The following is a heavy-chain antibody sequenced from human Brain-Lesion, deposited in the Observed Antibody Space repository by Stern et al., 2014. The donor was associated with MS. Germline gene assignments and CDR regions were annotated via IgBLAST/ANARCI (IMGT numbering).Heavy chain of an antibody. J-gene: IGHJ4*02. CDR1: GFTFSYHA. V-gene: IGHV3-30*15. Sequence: QVQLGQSGGGVVQPGRSLRLSCAASGFTFSYHAMHWVRQAPGKGLEWVALISCDGSDKNDADSVKGRFTISRDNSRNTLYLQMSSLRVDETAVYYCARGGAVTTSDYYLDYWGQGILVTVSS. D-gene: IGHD4-17*01. CDR2: ISCDGSDK. CDR3: ARGGAVTTSDYYLDY.